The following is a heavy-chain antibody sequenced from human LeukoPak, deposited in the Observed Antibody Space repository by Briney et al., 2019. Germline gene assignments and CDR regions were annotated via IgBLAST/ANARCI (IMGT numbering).Heavy chain of an antibody. CDR2: IYYSGST. CDR3: ARQVRDGAARFDAGRSD. J-gene: IGHJ4*02. D-gene: IGHD6-6*01. V-gene: IGHV4-39*01. CDR1: GGSISSSSYY. Sequence: SETLSLTCTVSGGSISSSSYYWGWIRQPPGKGLEWIGSIYYSGSTYYNPSLKSRVTISVDTSKNQFSLKLSSVTAADTAVYYCARQVRDGAARFDAGRSDWGQGTLVTVSS.